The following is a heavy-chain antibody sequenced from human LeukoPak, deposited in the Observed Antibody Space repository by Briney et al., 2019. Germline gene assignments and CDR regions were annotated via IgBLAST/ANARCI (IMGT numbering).Heavy chain of an antibody. CDR3: ARIEYSSSCDY. D-gene: IGHD6-6*01. V-gene: IGHV4-4*02. Sequence: SETLSLTCAVSGGSISSSNWWSWVRQPPGKGLECIGSIYYSGSTYYNPSLKSRVTISVDTSKNQFSLKLSSVTAADTAVYYCARIEYSSSCDYWGQGTLVTVSS. CDR1: GGSISSSNW. J-gene: IGHJ4*02. CDR2: IYYSGST.